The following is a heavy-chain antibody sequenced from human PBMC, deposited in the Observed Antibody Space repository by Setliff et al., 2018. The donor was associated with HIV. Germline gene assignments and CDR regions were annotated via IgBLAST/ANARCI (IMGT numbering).Heavy chain of an antibody. CDR1: GYTFINYD. CDR2: MNPNSSNS. D-gene: IGHD3-10*01. CDR3: TRGRHSQTAGAIKFAF. V-gene: IGHV1-8*02. J-gene: IGHJ5*01. Sequence: KVSCKTSGYTFINYDINWVRQATGQGLEWMGWMNPNSSNSGYAQNFQGRVTMTLDTSISTAYMELSSLTSEDTAVYYCTRGRHSQTAGAIKFAFWGQGSLVTV.